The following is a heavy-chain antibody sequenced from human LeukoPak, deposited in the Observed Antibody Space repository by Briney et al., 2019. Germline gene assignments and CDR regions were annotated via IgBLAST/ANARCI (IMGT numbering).Heavy chain of an antibody. J-gene: IGHJ4*02. CDR2: IIPIFGTA. CDR1: GGTFSSYA. V-gene: IGHV1-69*13. Sequence: ASVKVSCKASGGTFSSYAISWVRQAPGQGLEWMGGIIPIFGTANYAQKFQGRVTITADESPSTASMELSSLRSEDTAVYYCAREPRGIAARHFDYWGQGTLVTVSS. D-gene: IGHD6-6*01. CDR3: AREPRGIAARHFDY.